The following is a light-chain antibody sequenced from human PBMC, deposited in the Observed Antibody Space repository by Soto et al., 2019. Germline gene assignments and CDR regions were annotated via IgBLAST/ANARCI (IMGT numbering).Light chain of an antibody. CDR2: GAT. CDR1: QSIDTY. Sequence: DIQMTQSPSSLSASAGDSVTLNCRASQSIDTYLNWYQQKPGRAPRLLIYGATNLQSGVPSRFSGSGSGTDFTLTISSLQPEDFAVYYCQQSYDTPPLFTFGLGTKVDIQ. V-gene: IGKV1-39*01. CDR3: QQSYDTPPLFT. J-gene: IGKJ3*01.